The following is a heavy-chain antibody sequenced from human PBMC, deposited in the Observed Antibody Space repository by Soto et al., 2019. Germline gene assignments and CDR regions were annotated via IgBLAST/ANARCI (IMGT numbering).Heavy chain of an antibody. V-gene: IGHV1-18*01. CDR2: ISAYNGNT. Sequence: ASVKVSCKASGYTFTSYGISWVRQAPGQGLEWMGWISAYNGNTNYAQKLQGRVTMTTDTSTSTAYMELRSLRSDDTAVYYCAREDQYSSSSVSDAFDIWGQGPMVTVS. J-gene: IGHJ3*02. CDR3: AREDQYSSSSVSDAFDI. D-gene: IGHD6-6*01. CDR1: GYTFTSYG.